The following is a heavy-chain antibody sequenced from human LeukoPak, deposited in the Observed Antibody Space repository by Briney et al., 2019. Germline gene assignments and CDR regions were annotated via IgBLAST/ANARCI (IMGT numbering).Heavy chain of an antibody. CDR3: AREGGSYYFDY. J-gene: IGHJ4*02. CDR1: GGSISSSNYY. V-gene: IGHV4-39*07. D-gene: IGHD3-16*01. Sequence: SETLSLTCTVSGGSISSSNYYWGWIRQPPGKGLEWIGSIYYSGSTNYNPSLKSRVTISVDTSKNQFSLKLSSVTAADTAVYYCAREGGSYYFDYWGKGTLVTVSS. CDR2: IYYSGST.